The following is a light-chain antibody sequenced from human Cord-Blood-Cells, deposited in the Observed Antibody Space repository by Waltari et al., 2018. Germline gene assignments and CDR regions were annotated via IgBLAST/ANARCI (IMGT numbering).Light chain of an antibody. Sequence: QSVLTQPPSVSEAPRQRVTISCSGSSPNIGNNPENWYQQLPGKAPKLLIYYDDLLPSGVSDRFSGSKSGTSASLAISGLQSEDEADYYCAAWDDSLNGVVFGGGTKLTVL. CDR3: AAWDDSLNGVV. CDR2: YDD. CDR1: SPNIGNNP. V-gene: IGLV1-36*01. J-gene: IGLJ2*01.